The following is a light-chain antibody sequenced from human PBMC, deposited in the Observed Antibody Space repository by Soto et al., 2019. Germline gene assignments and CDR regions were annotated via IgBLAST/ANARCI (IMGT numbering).Light chain of an antibody. J-gene: IGLJ1*01. CDR2: EVS. CDR1: SSDVGGYNY. CDR3: SSYTSSSTSYV. Sequence: QSALTQPASVSGSPGQSVTISCTGTSSDVGGYNYVSWYQQHPGKAPKLIIYEVSDRPSGVSSRFSGSKSGNTASLTISGLQAEDEADYYCSSYTSSSTSYVFGTGTKVTVL. V-gene: IGLV2-14*01.